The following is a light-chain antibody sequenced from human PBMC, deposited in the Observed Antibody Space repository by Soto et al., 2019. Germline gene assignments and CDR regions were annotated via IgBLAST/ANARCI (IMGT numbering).Light chain of an antibody. Sequence: QSALTQPASVSGSPGQSITIPCTGTTTDVGGYNYVSWYQQHPGTAPKLLIYEVSNRPSGVAHRFSGSKSGNTASLTISGLPAEDAADYYCSSYTSSSTWVFGGGTKLTVL. CDR1: TTDVGGYNY. J-gene: IGLJ2*01. CDR3: SSYTSSSTWV. CDR2: EVS. V-gene: IGLV2-14*01.